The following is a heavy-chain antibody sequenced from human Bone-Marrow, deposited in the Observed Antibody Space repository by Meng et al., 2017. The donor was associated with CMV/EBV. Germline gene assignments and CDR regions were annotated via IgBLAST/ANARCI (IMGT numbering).Heavy chain of an antibody. Sequence: GGSLRLSCEASGFTFSSYAMHWVRQAPGKGLEWVSSISSSSYIYYADSVKGRFTISRDNSKNTLYLQMNSLRAEDTAVYYCARSIVPAAADAFDIWGQGTMVTVSS. J-gene: IGHJ3*02. CDR2: ISSSSYI. CDR3: ARSIVPAAADAFDI. V-gene: IGHV3-21*04. CDR1: GFTFSSYA. D-gene: IGHD2-2*01.